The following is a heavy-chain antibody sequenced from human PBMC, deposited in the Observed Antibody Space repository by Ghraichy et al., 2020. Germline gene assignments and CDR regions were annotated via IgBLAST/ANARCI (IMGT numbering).Heavy chain of an antibody. J-gene: IGHJ4*02. Sequence: GVLRLSCAASGFTFSTYSMRWVRQAPGKGLEWISSISGSSSTIQYADSVKGRFTISRDNAKNSLYLQMNSLRDEDTGVYYCATNAETGYWGQGTLVSVSA. D-gene: IGHD1-14*01. V-gene: IGHV3-48*02. CDR1: GFTFSTYS. CDR2: ISGSSSTI. CDR3: ATNAETGY.